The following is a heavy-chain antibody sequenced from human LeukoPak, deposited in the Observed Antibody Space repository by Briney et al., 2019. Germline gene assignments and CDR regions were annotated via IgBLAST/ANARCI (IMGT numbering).Heavy chain of an antibody. D-gene: IGHD5-18*01. Sequence: GGSLRLSCAASGFTFDDYGMSWVRQAPGKGLEWVSGINWNGGSTGYADSVKGRFTIPRDNAKNSLYLQMDSLRAEDTAFFYCARASGYSIGGSFDIWGQGTMVTVSS. J-gene: IGHJ3*02. CDR3: ARASGYSIGGSFDI. CDR2: INWNGGST. V-gene: IGHV3-20*04. CDR1: GFTFDDYG.